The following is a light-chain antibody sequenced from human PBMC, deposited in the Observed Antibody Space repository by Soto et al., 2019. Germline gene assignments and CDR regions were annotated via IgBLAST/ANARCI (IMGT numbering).Light chain of an antibody. Sequence: QSALTQPASVSGSPGQSFTISCTGISSDVGGYNYVSWYQQHPGKAPKFMIYDVSNRPSGVSTRFSGSKSGNTASLTISGLQAEDEADYYCNSYTTSNTRQIVFGTGTKVTVL. V-gene: IGLV2-14*01. CDR3: NSYTTSNTRQIV. CDR1: SSDVGGYNY. CDR2: DVS. J-gene: IGLJ1*01.